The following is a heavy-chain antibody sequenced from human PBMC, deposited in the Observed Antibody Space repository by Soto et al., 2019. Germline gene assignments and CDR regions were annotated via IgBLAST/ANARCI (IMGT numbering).Heavy chain of an antibody. V-gene: IGHV3-23*01. CDR3: AKDPYGSSSWPLDFDF. CDR2: ISGDGGTT. J-gene: IGHJ4*02. CDR1: GFTFRNYA. Sequence: EVQLLESGGGLVQPGGSLRLSCAASGFTFRNYAMSWVRQAPGKGLEWVSAISGDGGTTYYADSVKGRFTISRDNSKNAPYRQLNTLRAEDTASDYCAKDPYGSSSWPLDFDFWGQGTLVTVSP. D-gene: IGHD6-13*01.